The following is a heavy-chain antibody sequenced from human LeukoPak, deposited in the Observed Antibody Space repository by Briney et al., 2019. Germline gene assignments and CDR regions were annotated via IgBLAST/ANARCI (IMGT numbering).Heavy chain of an antibody. J-gene: IGHJ4*02. Sequence: SETLSLTCTVSGGSISSYYCSWIRQPPGKGLEWIGYIYYSGSTNYNPSLKSRVTISVDTSKNQFSLKLSSVTAADTAVYYCARTLRYFDWCFDYWGQGNLVTVSS. CDR2: IYYSGST. CDR3: ARTLRYFDWCFDY. CDR1: GGSISSYY. D-gene: IGHD3-9*01. V-gene: IGHV4-59*01.